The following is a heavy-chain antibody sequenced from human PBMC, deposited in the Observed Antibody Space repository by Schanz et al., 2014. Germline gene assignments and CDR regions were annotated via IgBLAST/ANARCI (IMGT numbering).Heavy chain of an antibody. CDR1: GFSFSDYY. V-gene: IGHV3-11*06. J-gene: IGHJ4*02. CDR3: VRERTNYGGNSYFFDH. D-gene: IGHD2-21*02. Sequence: PGGSLRLSCAASGFSFSDYYMSWIRQAPGKGLEWISFINTGSNYINYADSVKGRFTISRDNTKNSVYLQMNGLRVEDTAVYYCVRERTNYGGNSYFFDHWGQGTLVTVSS. CDR2: INTGSNYI.